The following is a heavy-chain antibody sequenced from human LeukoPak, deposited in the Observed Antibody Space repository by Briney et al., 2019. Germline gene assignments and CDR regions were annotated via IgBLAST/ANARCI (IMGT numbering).Heavy chain of an antibody. V-gene: IGHV4-38-2*01. J-gene: IGHJ5*02. CDR3: AALDGSGDWFDP. CDR2: IYHSGST. Sequence: PSETLSLTCAVSGGSFSGYYWNWIRQPPGKGLEWIGSIYHSGSTYYNPSLKSRVTISVDTSKNQFSLKLSSVTAADTAVYYCAALDGSGDWFDPWGQGTLVTVSS. CDR1: GGSFSGYY. D-gene: IGHD6-25*01.